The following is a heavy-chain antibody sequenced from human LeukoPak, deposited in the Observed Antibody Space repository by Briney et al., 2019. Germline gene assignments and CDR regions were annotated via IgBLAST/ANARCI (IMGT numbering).Heavy chain of an antibody. Sequence: ASVKVSCKASGYTFTSYYMHWVRQAPGQGLEWMGKINPSGGSTSYAQKFQGRVTMTRDTSTSTVYMELSSLRSEDTAVYYCAREGSITIFGVVMKGWFDPWGQGTLVTVSS. CDR2: INPSGGST. D-gene: IGHD3-3*01. CDR3: AREGSITIFGVVMKGWFDP. CDR1: GYTFTSYY. J-gene: IGHJ5*02. V-gene: IGHV1-46*01.